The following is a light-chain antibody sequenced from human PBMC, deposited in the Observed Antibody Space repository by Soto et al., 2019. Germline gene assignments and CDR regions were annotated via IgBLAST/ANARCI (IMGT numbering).Light chain of an antibody. CDR1: QGISSY. CDR3: QQYYSYPHT. Sequence: AIRMTQSPSSFSASTGDRVTITCRSSQGISSYLAWYQQKQGKAPKLLIYAASTLQSGVPSRFRGSGSGTDFTLTISCLQSEDFATYYCQQYYSYPHTFGQGPKVELK. CDR2: AAS. V-gene: IGKV1-8*01. J-gene: IGKJ1*01.